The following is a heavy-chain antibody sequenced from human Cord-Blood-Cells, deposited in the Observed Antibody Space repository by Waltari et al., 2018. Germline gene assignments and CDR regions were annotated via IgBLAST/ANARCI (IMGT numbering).Heavy chain of an antibody. CDR1: GGSLSGYY. Sequence: QVQLQQWGAGLLKPSETLSLTCAVYGGSLSGYYRSWIGQPPGKGLEWIGEINHSGSTNYNPSLKSRVTISVDTSKNQFSLKLSSVTAADTAVYYCASNRLYYYYGMDVWGQGTTVTVSS. CDR2: INHSGST. V-gene: IGHV4-34*01. D-gene: IGHD6-25*01. CDR3: ASNRLYYYYGMDV. J-gene: IGHJ6*02.